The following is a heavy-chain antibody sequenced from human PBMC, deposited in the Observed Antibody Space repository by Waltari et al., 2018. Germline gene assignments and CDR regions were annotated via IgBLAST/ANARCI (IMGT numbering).Heavy chain of an antibody. V-gene: IGHV4-39*01. CDR3: VRPPHCRGATCTAL. J-gene: IGHJ4*02. CDR2: VLSNGNT. D-gene: IGHD2-15*01. CDR1: GAPAGSIGYY. Sequence: QLQESGPGRVKPSESRSLTCTASGAPAGSIGYYWGWIRQSPGKGLEWIGSVLSNGNTYYNPSLKSRVTISVDTSRNQFFLMLTSVTAADTAVYFCVRPPHCRGATCTALWGQGTLVSVSS.